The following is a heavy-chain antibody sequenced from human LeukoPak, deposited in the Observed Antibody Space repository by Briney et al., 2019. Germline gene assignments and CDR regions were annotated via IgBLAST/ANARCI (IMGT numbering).Heavy chain of an antibody. D-gene: IGHD4-23*01. CDR2: ISHSGST. CDR1: GGSISSGGYY. V-gene: IGHV4-30-2*01. J-gene: IGHJ4*02. CDR3: ARTGGYGGGY. Sequence: SETLSLTCTVSGGSISSGGYYWSWIRQPPGKGLEWIGYISHSGSTYYNPSLKSRVTISVDRSKNQFSLKVTSVTAADTAVYYCARTGGYGGGYWGQGTLVTVSS.